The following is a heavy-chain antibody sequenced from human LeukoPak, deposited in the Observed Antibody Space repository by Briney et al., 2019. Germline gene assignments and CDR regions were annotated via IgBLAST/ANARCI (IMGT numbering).Heavy chain of an antibody. D-gene: IGHD2-15*01. V-gene: IGHV5-51*01. CDR1: GYSFTNYW. CDR3: ARHEGYCSGDSCLFDY. CDR2: IHPGDSDT. Sequence: GESLKISRKGSGYSFTNYWIGWVRQMPGKGLEWMGIIHPGDSDTRYSPSFQGQVTISADKSISTAYLQWSSLTASDTAMYYCARHEGYCSGDSCLFDYLGQGTLVTVSS. J-gene: IGHJ4*02.